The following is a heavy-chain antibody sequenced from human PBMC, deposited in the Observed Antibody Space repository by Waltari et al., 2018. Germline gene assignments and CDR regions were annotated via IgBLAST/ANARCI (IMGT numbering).Heavy chain of an antibody. CDR1: GYTFTGYY. CDR2: INPNSGGT. D-gene: IGHD6-13*01. V-gene: IGHV1-2*06. Sequence: QVQLVQSGAEVKKPGASVKVSCKASGYTFTGYYMHWVRQAPGQGLEWMGRINPNSGGTNYAQKFQGRVTMTRDTSISTAYMELRSLRSDDTAVYYCARDTDTSYSSSWGTFDYWGQGTLVTVSS. J-gene: IGHJ4*02. CDR3: ARDTDTSYSSSWGTFDY.